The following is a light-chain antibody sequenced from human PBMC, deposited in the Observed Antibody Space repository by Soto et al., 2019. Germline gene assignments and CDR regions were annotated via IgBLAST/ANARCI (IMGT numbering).Light chain of an antibody. CDR1: QGISHY. V-gene: IGKV1-27*01. J-gene: IGKJ5*01. CDR2: AAS. CDR3: QKYSSAPIT. Sequence: DIQMTQSPSSLSASVGDRVTITCRASQGISHYLAWYQQKPGKVPKLLIYAASTFQSGVPSRFSGSGSGTDFTLTISSLQPEDVATYYCQKYSSAPITFGQGTRLEIK.